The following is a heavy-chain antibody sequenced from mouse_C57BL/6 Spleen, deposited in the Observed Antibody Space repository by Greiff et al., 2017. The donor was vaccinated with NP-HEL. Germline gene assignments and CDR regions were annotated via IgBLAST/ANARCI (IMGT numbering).Heavy chain of an antibody. CDR3: ARRGLLPDY. D-gene: IGHD1-1*01. V-gene: IGHV1-59*01. CDR1: GYTFTSYW. Sequence: QVQLQQPGAELVRPGTSVKLSCKASGYTFTSYWMHWVKQRPGQGLEWIGVIDPSDSYTNYNQKFKGKATLTVDTSSSTAYMQLSSLTSEDSAVYYCARRGLLPDYWGQGTTLTVSS. J-gene: IGHJ2*01. CDR2: IDPSDSYT.